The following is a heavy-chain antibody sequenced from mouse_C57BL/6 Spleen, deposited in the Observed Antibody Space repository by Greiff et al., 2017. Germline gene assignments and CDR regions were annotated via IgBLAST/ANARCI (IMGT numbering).Heavy chain of an antibody. CDR1: GFAFSSSW. CDR3: AIDGHYWYFDV. Sequence: VQLQQSGPELVKPGASVKISCKASGFAFSSSWMNWVKQRPGKGLEWIGRIYPGDGDTNYNGYFKGKVTLTADKSSSTAYMQLSSLTSEDSAIYFCAIDGHYWYFDVWGTGTTVTVSS. CDR2: IYPGDGDT. V-gene: IGHV1-82*01. D-gene: IGHD2-3*01. J-gene: IGHJ1*03.